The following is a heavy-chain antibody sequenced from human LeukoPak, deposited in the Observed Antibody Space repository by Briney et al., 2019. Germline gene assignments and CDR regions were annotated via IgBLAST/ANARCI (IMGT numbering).Heavy chain of an antibody. Sequence: PGGSLRLSCAASGFTFSSYWMSWVRQAPGKGLEWVTNIKQDGSEKYYVDSVKGRFTISRDNAKNSLYLQMNSLRAEDTAVYYCARAPRCGGDCYFYWYFDLWGRGTLVTVSS. CDR2: IKQDGSEK. CDR1: GFTFSSYW. CDR3: ARAPRCGGDCYFYWYFDL. V-gene: IGHV3-7*01. J-gene: IGHJ2*01. D-gene: IGHD2-21*02.